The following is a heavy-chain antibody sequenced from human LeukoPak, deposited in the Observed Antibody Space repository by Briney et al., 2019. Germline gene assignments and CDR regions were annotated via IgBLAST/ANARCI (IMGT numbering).Heavy chain of an antibody. Sequence: QPGGTLRLSCAASGFTFSSYGMSWVRQAPGKGLQWLAFIQSDGNNKYYADSVKGRFTISRDNSKNTLFLQMNSLRAEDTAVYYCAKDKSMVRELDYWGQGNLVTVSS. J-gene: IGHJ4*02. V-gene: IGHV3-30*02. D-gene: IGHD3-10*01. CDR3: AKDKSMVRELDY. CDR2: IQSDGNNK. CDR1: GFTFSSYG.